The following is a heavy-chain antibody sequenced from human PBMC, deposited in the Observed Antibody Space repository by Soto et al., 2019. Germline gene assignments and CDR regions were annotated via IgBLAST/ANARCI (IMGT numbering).Heavy chain of an antibody. J-gene: IGHJ4*02. V-gene: IGHV4-34*01. CDR3: ARHPIWFGELLYFDY. Sequence: SETLSLTCAVYGGSFSGYYWNWIRQPPGKGLEWIGEINHSGSTNYNPSLKSRVTISLDTSKNQFSLKLSSMTAADTAVYYCARHPIWFGELLYFDYWGQGTLVTVSS. CDR1: GGSFSGYY. CDR2: INHSGST. D-gene: IGHD3-10*01.